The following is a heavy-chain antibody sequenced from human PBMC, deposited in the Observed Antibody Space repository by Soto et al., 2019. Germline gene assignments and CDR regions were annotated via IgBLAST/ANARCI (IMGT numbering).Heavy chain of an antibody. CDR2: IYWDDDK. V-gene: IGHV2-5*02. CDR3: AHRVLRTVFGLVTTTAIYFDF. D-gene: IGHD3-3*01. CDR1: GFSLTTSGVG. Sequence: QITLNESGPTQVKPRQTLTLTCTFSGFSLTTSGVGVGWIRQSPGKAPEWLALIYWDDDKRYSPSLKSRLTIPKYTSKHQVVLTMADLDPADTATYYCAHRVLRTVFGLVTTTAIYFDFWGQGTPVAVSS. J-gene: IGHJ4*02.